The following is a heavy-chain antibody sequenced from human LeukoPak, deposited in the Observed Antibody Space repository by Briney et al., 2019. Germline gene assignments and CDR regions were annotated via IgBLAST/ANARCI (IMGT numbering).Heavy chain of an antibody. CDR3: ARDKGGSGRLQNALDY. Sequence: GGSLRLSCAASGFTFSSYSMNWVRQAPGKGLEWVSSIRSGSSYIYYADSVKGRFTISRDNAKNSLYLQMNSLRAEDTAVYYCARDKGGSGRLQNALDYWGQGTLVTVSS. CDR1: GFTFSSYS. CDR2: IRSGSSYI. J-gene: IGHJ4*02. V-gene: IGHV3-21*01. D-gene: IGHD3-10*01.